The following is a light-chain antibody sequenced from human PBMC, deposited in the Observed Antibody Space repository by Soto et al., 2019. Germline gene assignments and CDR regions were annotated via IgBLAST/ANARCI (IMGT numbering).Light chain of an antibody. CDR3: QQSYSSPIT. V-gene: IGKV1-39*01. Sequence: DNKVNRSPSSLSASIGDRVTITGRASQTIGIYLNWYQQKPGKAPKFLMYAASNLKGGVSSRFIGSGAGTDFTLTITSLQPEDFAIYYCQQSYSSPITFGQGTRLEI. CDR2: AAS. J-gene: IGKJ5*01. CDR1: QTIGIY.